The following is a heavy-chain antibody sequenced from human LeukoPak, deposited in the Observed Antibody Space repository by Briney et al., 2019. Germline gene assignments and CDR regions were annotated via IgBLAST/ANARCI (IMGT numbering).Heavy chain of an antibody. CDR1: GYSFTSHW. J-gene: IGHJ4*02. CDR2: IYPGDSDT. D-gene: IGHD2/OR15-2a*01. V-gene: IGHV5-51*01. CDR3: ARRRSPTILSESFDY. Sequence: GESLKISCKGSGYSFTSHWIGWVRPMPGKGLEWMGIIYPGDSDTRYSPSFQGQVIISADKSITTAYLQWSSLKASDTAMYYCARRRSPTILSESFDYWGQGTLVTVSS.